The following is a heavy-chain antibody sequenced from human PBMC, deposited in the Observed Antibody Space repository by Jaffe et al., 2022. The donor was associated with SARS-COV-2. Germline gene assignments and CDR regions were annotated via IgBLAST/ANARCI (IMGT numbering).Heavy chain of an antibody. J-gene: IGHJ5*02. CDR3: TRLECTNCRFHP. CDR1: GYSFASYW. D-gene: IGHD2-2*01. CDR2: ISPGNSDT. V-gene: IGHV5-51*01. Sequence: EVQLVQSGAEMKKPGESLKISCKGSGYSFASYWVGWVRQVPGQGLEWMGIISPGNSDTIYSPSFQGQVTMSADKSISTAYLQWSSLKASDTAVYYCTRLECTNCRFHPWGQGTLVSVSS.